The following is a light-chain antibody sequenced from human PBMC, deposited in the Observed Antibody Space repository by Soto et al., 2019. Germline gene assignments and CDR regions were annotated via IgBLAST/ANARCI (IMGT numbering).Light chain of an antibody. V-gene: IGKV3-15*01. CDR2: GAS. Sequence: ETVMTQSPATLSVSPGERAPLSCRASQSVYSSLAWYQQKPGQAPRLLIYGASTRATGIPARFSGSGSGTEFTLTISRLQSEDFAVYYCQQYNNWPPWTFGQGTKVDIK. CDR1: QSVYSS. CDR3: QQYNNWPPWT. J-gene: IGKJ1*01.